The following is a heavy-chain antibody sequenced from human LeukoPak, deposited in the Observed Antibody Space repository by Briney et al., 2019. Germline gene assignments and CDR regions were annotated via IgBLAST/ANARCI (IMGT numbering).Heavy chain of an antibody. D-gene: IGHD3-10*01. Sequence: SETLSLTCIVSGGSINSYYWSWIRQPPGKGLEWIGYIYYSGSTNYNPSLKSRVTISVDTSKNQFSLKLSSVTAADTAVYYCARVGGSGSYYYAMDVWGQGTTVTVSS. J-gene: IGHJ6*02. V-gene: IGHV4-59*01. CDR1: GGSINSYY. CDR3: ARVGGSGSYYYAMDV. CDR2: IYYSGST.